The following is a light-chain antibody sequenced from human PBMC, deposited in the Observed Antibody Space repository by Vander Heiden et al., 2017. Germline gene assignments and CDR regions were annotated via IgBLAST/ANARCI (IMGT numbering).Light chain of an antibody. CDR1: QTISRW. J-gene: IGKJ1*01. CDR2: QIS. CDR3: QQYSSYWT. V-gene: IGKV1-5*03. Sequence: DIRMTQPSSTLFSSSGDRVTITCRGRQTISRWLAWYQQKPGKAPKLLIYQISTLESGVPSRFSGSGSGTEFTLTISSLEPDDFATYFCQQYSSYWTFGQGTKVDIK.